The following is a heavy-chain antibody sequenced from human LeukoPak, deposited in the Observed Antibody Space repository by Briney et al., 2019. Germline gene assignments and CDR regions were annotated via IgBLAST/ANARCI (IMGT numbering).Heavy chain of an antibody. CDR1: GGSISSSNW. Sequence: SGTLSLTCAVSGGSISSSNWWSWVRQPPGKGLEWIGEIYHSGSTNYNPSLKSRVTISVDKSKNQFSLKLSSVTAADTAVYYCARVSHYYDSSGFSRCFDYWGQGTLVTVSS. V-gene: IGHV4-4*02. J-gene: IGHJ4*02. CDR3: ARVSHYYDSSGFSRCFDY. D-gene: IGHD3-22*01. CDR2: IYHSGST.